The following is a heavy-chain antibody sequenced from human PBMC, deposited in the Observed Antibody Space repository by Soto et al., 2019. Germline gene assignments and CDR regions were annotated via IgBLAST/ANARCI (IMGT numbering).Heavy chain of an antibody. Sequence: EVQLVESGGGLVQPGGSLRLSCAASGFTVSTDWMYWVRQAPGKGLEWVSVIRGGGNTFYADSVEGRFTISRDNSKNTVYLQMNSLRAEDTAVYYCVRVNYYYGMDVWGQGTTVSVSS. V-gene: IGHV3-66*01. CDR2: IRGGGNT. J-gene: IGHJ6*02. CDR3: VRVNYYYGMDV. CDR1: GFTVSTDW.